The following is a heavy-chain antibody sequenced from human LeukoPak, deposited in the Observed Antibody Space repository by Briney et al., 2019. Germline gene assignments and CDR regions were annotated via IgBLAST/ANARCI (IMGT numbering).Heavy chain of an antibody. CDR2: MNPNSGNT. V-gene: IGHV1-8*01. D-gene: IGHD3-10*01. CDR3: ARVCTMVRGVTYYFDY. Sequence: GASVKVSCKASGYTFASYDINWVRQATGQGLEWMGWMNPNSGNTGYAQKFQGRVTMTRNTSISTAYMELSSLRSEDTAVYYCARVCTMVRGVTYYFDYWGQGTLVTVSS. J-gene: IGHJ4*02. CDR1: GYTFASYD.